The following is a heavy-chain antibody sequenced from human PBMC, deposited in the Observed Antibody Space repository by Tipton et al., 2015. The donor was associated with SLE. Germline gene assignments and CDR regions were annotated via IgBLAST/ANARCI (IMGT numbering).Heavy chain of an antibody. D-gene: IGHD3/OR15-3a*01. J-gene: IGHJ4*02. CDR2: IYYSGTT. CDR3: ARAASYDFLLG. V-gene: IGHV4-59*01. CDR1: GGSITGSY. Sequence: TLSLTCTVSGGSITGSYWSWIRLPPGKGLEWIGYIYYSGTTNYNPSLKSRVTISVDMSSNQFSLRLTSVTAADTAVYYCARAASYDFLLGWGQGTRVTVSS.